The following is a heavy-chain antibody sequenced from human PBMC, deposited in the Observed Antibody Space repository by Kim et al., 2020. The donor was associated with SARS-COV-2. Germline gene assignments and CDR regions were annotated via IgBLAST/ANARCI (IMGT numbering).Heavy chain of an antibody. V-gene: IGHV3-48*03. CDR1: GFTFSSYE. CDR3: ARDIAVAGVDDAFDI. Sequence: GGSLRLSCAASGFTFSSYEMNWVRQAPGKGLEWVSYISSSGSTIYYADSVKGRFTISRDNAKNSLYLQMNSLSAEDTAVYYCARDIAVAGVDDAFDICGQGTMVTVSS. D-gene: IGHD6-19*01. CDR2: ISSSGSTI. J-gene: IGHJ3*02.